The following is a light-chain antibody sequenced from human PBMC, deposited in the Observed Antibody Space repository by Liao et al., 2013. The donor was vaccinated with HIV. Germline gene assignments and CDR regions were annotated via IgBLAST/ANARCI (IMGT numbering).Light chain of an antibody. CDR1: KLGDKY. CDR3: QAWDSSTANV. Sequence: SYELTQPPSVSVSPGQTASITYSGDKLGDKYACWYQQKPGQSPVLVIYQDSKRPSGIPERFSGSNSGNTATLTISGTQAMDEADYYCQAWDSSTANVFGTGTKVTVL. CDR2: QDS. V-gene: IGLV3-1*01. J-gene: IGLJ1*01.